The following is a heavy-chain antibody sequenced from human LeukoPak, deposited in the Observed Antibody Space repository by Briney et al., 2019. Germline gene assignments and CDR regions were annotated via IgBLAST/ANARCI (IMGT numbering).Heavy chain of an antibody. D-gene: IGHD3-3*01. J-gene: IGHJ4*02. CDR3: ARTPWLEYFDY. CDR1: GGSFSGYY. V-gene: IGHV4-34*01. CDR2: INHSGST. Sequence: PSETLSPTCAVYGGSFSGYYWSWIRQPPGKGLEWIGEINHSGSTNYNPSLKSRVTISVDTSKNQFSLKLSSVTAADTAVYYCARTPWLEYFDYWGQGTLVTVSS.